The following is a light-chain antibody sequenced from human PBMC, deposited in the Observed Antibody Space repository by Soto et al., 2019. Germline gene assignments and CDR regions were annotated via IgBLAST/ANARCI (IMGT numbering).Light chain of an antibody. Sequence: QSVLTQPPSASGSPGQAVTISCTGTSSDVDIYNYVSWYQQHPGKAPKLIIYEVTKRPSGVPDRFSGSKSGNTASLTVSGLQTEDEAEYYCSSYAGSNTLVFGTGTKVTVL. V-gene: IGLV2-8*01. CDR2: EVT. CDR1: SSDVDIYNY. J-gene: IGLJ1*01. CDR3: SSYAGSNTLV.